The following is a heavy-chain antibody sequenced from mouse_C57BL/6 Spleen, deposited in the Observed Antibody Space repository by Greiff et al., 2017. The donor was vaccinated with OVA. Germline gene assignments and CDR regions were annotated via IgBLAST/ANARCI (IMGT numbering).Heavy chain of an antibody. CDR3: AREGIYGSSPAWFAY. CDR2: IDPSDSYT. Sequence: QVQLQQPGAELVKPGASVKLSCKASGYTFTSYWMQWVKQRPGQGLEWIGEIDPSDSYTNYNQKFKGKATLTVDTSSSTAYMQLSSLTSEDSAVYYCAREGIYGSSPAWFAYWGQGTLVTVSA. CDR1: GYTFTSYW. D-gene: IGHD1-1*01. J-gene: IGHJ3*01. V-gene: IGHV1-50*01.